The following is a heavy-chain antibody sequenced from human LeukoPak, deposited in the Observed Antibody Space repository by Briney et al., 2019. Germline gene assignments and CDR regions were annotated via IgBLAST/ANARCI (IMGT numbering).Heavy chain of an antibody. CDR3: ARELTTVTRALGYYGMDV. CDR1: GFTFSSYR. D-gene: IGHD4-17*01. J-gene: IGHJ6*02. CDR2: ISSSSSTI. Sequence: GGSLRLSCVASGFTFSSYRMNWVRQAPGKGLEWVSYISSSSSTIYYADSVKGRFTISRDNAKNSLYLQMNSLRAEDTAVYYCARELTTVTRALGYYGMDVWGQGTTVTVSS. V-gene: IGHV3-48*04.